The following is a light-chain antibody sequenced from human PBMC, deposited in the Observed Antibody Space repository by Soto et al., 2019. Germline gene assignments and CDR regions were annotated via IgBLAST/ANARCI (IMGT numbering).Light chain of an antibody. CDR1: QSVSSSY. Sequence: EIVLTQSPGTLSLSPGERATLSCRASQSVSSSYLAWYQQKPGQAPRLLIYGASSRATGIPDRFSGSGSGTDFTLTISRLEPEDFAVYYCQQSGTFGQGTKVEIE. V-gene: IGKV3-20*01. CDR3: QQSGT. CDR2: GAS. J-gene: IGKJ1*01.